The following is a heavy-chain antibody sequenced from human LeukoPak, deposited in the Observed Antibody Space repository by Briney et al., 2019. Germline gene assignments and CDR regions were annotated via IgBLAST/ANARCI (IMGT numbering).Heavy chain of an antibody. CDR3: ARGHVTMVRGVRIQDAFDI. J-gene: IGHJ3*02. CDR2: IIPIFGTA. V-gene: IGHV1-69*05. Sequence: SVKVSCKASGGTFSSYAISWVRQALGQGLEWMGGIIPIFGTANYAQKLQGRVTMTTDTSTSTAYMELRSLRSDDTAVYYCARGHVTMVRGVRIQDAFDIWGQGTMVTVSS. CDR1: GGTFSSYA. D-gene: IGHD3-10*01.